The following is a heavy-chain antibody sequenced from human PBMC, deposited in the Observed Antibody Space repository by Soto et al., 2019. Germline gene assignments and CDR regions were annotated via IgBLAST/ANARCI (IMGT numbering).Heavy chain of an antibody. D-gene: IGHD1-26*01. CDR2: ISRSSSDI. V-gene: IGHV3-48*01. CDR3: ARDRPGWGGFDI. CDR1: GFTFSSFG. J-gene: IGHJ3*02. Sequence: GGSLRLSCAASGFTFSSFGMNWVRQASGKGLECVSYISRSSSDIYYADSVKGRFTISRDNAKNSLYVQMNSLRAEDTAVYYCARDRPGWGGFDIWGQGTMVTVSS.